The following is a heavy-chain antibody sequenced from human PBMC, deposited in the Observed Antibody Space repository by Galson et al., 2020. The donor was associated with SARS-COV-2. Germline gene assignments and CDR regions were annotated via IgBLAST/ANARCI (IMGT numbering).Heavy chain of an antibody. Sequence: ASETLSLTCTVSGDSISTSTYYWGWIRQPPGKGLEWIGNIYYSGRTYYNRSLKSRVTISIDTSKNQFSLRLTSMTAADTAVYYCARLGLRRGFFDIWGQGTLVTVSS. V-gene: IGHV4-39*01. D-gene: IGHD4-17*01. CDR2: IYYSGRT. CDR1: GDSISTSTYY. J-gene: IGHJ3*02. CDR3: ARLGLRRGFFDI.